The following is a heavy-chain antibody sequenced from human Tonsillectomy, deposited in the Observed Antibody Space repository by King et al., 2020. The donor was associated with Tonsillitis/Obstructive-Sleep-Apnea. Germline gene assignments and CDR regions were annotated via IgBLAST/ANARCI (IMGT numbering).Heavy chain of an antibody. CDR2: ISDSGA. J-gene: IGHJ6*03. CDR1: GASISSGSFY. Sequence: QLQESGPGLVKPSQTLSLTCNVSGASISSGSFYWTWIRQHPGKGLEWLGFISDSGAHPNPSLQSRLIISMDTSKNQFSLRLNSVTAADTAVYHCARAVGYYYYYMDVWGKGTTVTVSS. CDR3: ARAVGYYYYYMDV. V-gene: IGHV4-31*03.